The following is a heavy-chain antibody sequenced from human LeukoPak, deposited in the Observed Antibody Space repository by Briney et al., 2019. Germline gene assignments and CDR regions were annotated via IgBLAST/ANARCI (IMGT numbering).Heavy chain of an antibody. D-gene: IGHD2-8*02. J-gene: IGHJ6*02. V-gene: IGHV3-23*01. CDR1: GFSISSNG. Sequence: PGGSLRLSCAGSGFSISSNGMSWVRQAPGRGLEWVSAINESPPRTYYADSVKGRFTISRDDSKNTLYLQMNSLIAEDTAIYCCAKRQRLVKVYYGMDVWGQGTTVTVSS. CDR2: INESPPRT. CDR3: AKRQRLVKVYYGMDV.